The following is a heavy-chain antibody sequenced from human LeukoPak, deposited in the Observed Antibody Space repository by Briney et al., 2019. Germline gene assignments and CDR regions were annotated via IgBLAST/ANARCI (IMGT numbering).Heavy chain of an antibody. J-gene: IGHJ4*02. V-gene: IGHV3-30*18. D-gene: IGHD5-18*01. CDR2: ISYDGSNK. Sequence: PGRSLRLSCAASEFTFSSYGMHWVRQAPGKGLEWVAVISYDGSNKYYADSVKGRFTISRDNSKNTLYLQMNSLRAEDTAVYYCAKDLRIQLWLGVDYWGQGTLVTVSS. CDR3: AKDLRIQLWLGVDY. CDR1: EFTFSSYG.